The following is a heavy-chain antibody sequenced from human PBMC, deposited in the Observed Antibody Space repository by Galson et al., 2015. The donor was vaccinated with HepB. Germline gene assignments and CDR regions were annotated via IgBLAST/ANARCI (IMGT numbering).Heavy chain of an antibody. Sequence: SVKVSCKASGYTFTSYYMHWVRQAPGQGLEWMGIINPSGGSTSYAQKLQGRVTMTRDTSTSTVYMELSSLRSEDTAVYYCARSHYDILTGFATFDYWGQGTLVTVSS. CDR3: ARSHYDILTGFATFDY. CDR2: INPSGGST. CDR1: GYTFTSYY. D-gene: IGHD3-9*01. J-gene: IGHJ4*02. V-gene: IGHV1-46*04.